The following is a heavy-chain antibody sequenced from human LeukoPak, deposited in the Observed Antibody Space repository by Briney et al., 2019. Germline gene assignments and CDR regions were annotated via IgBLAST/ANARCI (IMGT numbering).Heavy chain of an antibody. CDR2: INPDGRDT. J-gene: IGHJ1*01. CDR3: TSWGDTTAEYFQR. V-gene: IGHV3-7*01. Sequence: GGSLRLSCVVSGFTFNRCWMNWVRQAPGKGLEWVAHINPDGRDTYYVDSVKGRFTISGDNAQNSMYLQMNSLRVEDTAVYYCTSWGDTTAEYFQRWGQGTLVTVSS. CDR1: GFTFNRCW. D-gene: IGHD2-21*02.